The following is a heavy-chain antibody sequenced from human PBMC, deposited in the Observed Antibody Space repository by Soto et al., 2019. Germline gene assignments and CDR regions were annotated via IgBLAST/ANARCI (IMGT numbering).Heavy chain of an antibody. Sequence: EVQLVESGGGLVQPGGSLRLSCAASGFTFSTYSMNWVRQAPGKGLEWVSYISSSCSTIYYADSVKGRFTISRDNAKNSLYIQMNSQRDAETAVYYDATVHLRYYAFDIWGQGTMVIVSS. CDR2: ISSSCSTI. CDR1: GFTFSTYS. V-gene: IGHV3-48*02. J-gene: IGHJ3*02. D-gene: IGHD4-17*01. CDR3: ATVHLRYYAFDI.